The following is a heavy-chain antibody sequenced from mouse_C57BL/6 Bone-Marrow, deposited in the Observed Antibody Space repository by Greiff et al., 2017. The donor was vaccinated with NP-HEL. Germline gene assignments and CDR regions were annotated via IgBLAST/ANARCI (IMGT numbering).Heavy chain of an antibody. CDR1: GYTFTSYW. Sequence: QVQLQQPGAELVMPGASVKLSCKASGYTFTSYWMHWVKQRPGQGLEWIGEIDPYDSYTNYNQKFKGKSTLTVDKSSSTAYMQLSSLTSEDSAVYYFATVVARNWYFDVWGTGTTVTVSA. CDR3: ATVVARNWYFDV. V-gene: IGHV1-69*01. D-gene: IGHD1-1*01. CDR2: IDPYDSYT. J-gene: IGHJ1*03.